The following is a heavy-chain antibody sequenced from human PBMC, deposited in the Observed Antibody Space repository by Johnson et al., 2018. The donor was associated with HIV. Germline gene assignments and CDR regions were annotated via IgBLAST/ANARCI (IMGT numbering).Heavy chain of an antibody. CDR3: ASVYYDILTGYYYDAFDI. V-gene: IGHV3-30-3*01. D-gene: IGHD3-9*01. CDR2: ISYDGSNK. Sequence: QVQLVESGGGVVQPGRSLRLSCAASGFTFSSYVMHWVRQAPGKGLEWVAVISYDGSNKYYADSVKGRFTISRDNSKTTLYLQMNSLRAEDTAVYYCASVYYDILTGYYYDAFDIWGQGTMVTVSS. J-gene: IGHJ3*02. CDR1: GFTFSSYV.